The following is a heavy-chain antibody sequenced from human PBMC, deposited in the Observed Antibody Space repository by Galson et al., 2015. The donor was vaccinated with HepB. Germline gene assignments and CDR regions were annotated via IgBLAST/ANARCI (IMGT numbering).Heavy chain of an antibody. Sequence: TLSLTCTVSGGSISSYSWSWLRQSPGKELEWIGYIYYSGSTNYNPSLKSRVTMSLDTPKNQFSLKLTSVTAADTAVYYCARVPVERITVFGVVTVGGDYYMDVWGKGTTVTVSS. D-gene: IGHD3-3*01. CDR2: IYYSGST. CDR1: GGSISSYS. V-gene: IGHV4-59*01. CDR3: ARVPVERITVFGVVTVGGDYYMDV. J-gene: IGHJ6*03.